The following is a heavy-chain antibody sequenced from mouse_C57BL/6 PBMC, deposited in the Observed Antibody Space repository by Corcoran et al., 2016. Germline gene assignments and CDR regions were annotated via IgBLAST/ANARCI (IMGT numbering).Heavy chain of an antibody. CDR3: AGVYSNYLAWFAY. CDR1: GYTFTSYG. D-gene: IGHD2-5*01. V-gene: IGHV1-81*01. J-gene: IGHJ3*01. CDR2: IYPRSGNT. Sequence: QVQLQQSGAELARPGASVKLSCKASGYTFTSYGISWVKQRTGQGLEWIGEIYPRSGNTYYNEKFKGKATLTADKSSSTAYMELRSLTSEDSAVYFCAGVYSNYLAWFAYWGQGTLVTVSA.